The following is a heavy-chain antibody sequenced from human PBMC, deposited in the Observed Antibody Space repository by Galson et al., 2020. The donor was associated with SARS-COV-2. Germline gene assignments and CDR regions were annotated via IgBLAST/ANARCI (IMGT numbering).Heavy chain of an antibody. CDR2: ISGSERSL. CDR3: ARGYVKADF. V-gene: IGHV3-11*01. D-gene: IGHD2-2*01. CDR1: GFNFSDYY. J-gene: IGHJ2*01. Sequence: KIGESLKTSCVASGFNFSDYYMTWIRQAPGKGREWISYISGSERSLYNGAAVKGRFTISRDNAKNSFFLQMNNLRGDDTAVYYCARGYVKADFWGRGTLVTVSS.